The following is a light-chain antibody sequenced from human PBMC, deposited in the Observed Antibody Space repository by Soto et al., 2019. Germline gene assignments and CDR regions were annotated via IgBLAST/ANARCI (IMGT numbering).Light chain of an antibody. Sequence: VLTQSPKPLSFSPGERATLSCSASQRVSSSLAWYQQKPGQAPRLLIYGASTRATGIPARFSGSGSGTEFTLTISSLQSEDFAIYFCQQYSKWPLTVGQGTKVDI. CDR3: QQYSKWPLT. CDR2: GAS. V-gene: IGKV3-15*01. CDR1: QRVSSS. J-gene: IGKJ1*01.